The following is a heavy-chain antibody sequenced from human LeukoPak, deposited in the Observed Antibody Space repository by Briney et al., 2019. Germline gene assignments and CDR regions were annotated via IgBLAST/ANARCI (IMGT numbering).Heavy chain of an antibody. J-gene: IGHJ4*02. V-gene: IGHV3-69-1*01. Sequence: GGSLRLSCAASGFTFSDFGMTWVRQAPGKGLEWVSYISSSSYVYYADSVKGRFTISRDNAKNSLYLQMNSLRAEDTAVYYCARGSEWELLSCDFWGQGTVVTVSS. CDR3: ARGSEWELLSCDF. CDR1: GFTFSDFG. D-gene: IGHD1-26*01. CDR2: ISSSSYV.